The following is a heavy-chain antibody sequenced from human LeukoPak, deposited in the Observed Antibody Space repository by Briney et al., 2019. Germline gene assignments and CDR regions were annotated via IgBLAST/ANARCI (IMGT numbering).Heavy chain of an antibody. D-gene: IGHD6-19*01. CDR2: LNPNSGGT. V-gene: IGHV1-2*02. CDR3: ARGASVVAGSDNALDI. Sequence: ASVKVSCKASGYTFTSYYMHWVRQAPGQGLEWMGWLNPNSGGTNYAQNFQGRVTMTRDTSISTAYMDLSRLRSDDTAVYYCARGASVVAGSDNALDIWGQGTMVTVSS. CDR1: GYTFTSYY. J-gene: IGHJ3*02.